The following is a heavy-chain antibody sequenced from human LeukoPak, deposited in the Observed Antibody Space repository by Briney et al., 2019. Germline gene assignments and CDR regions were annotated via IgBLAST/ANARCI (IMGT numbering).Heavy chain of an antibody. CDR2: IYYSGNT. Sequence: SETLTLTCIVSGGSISSSDYYGAWIRQPPGKGLEWIGSIYYSGNTYYNPSLKSRFTISGDTSKNQFSLTLSSVTAADTAVYYCASHRRYTTGSEEFDYWGQGTLVTVSS. CDR3: ASHRRYTTGSEEFDY. J-gene: IGHJ4*02. CDR1: GGSISSSDYY. D-gene: IGHD2/OR15-2a*01. V-gene: IGHV4-39*01.